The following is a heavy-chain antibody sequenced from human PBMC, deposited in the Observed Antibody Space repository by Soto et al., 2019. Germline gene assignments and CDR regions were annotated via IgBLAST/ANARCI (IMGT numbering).Heavy chain of an antibody. V-gene: IGHV1-69*06. CDR2: IIPVSGTSGTA. CDR3: ARPHWHPRGKHYYHYDTDV. D-gene: IGHD3-10*01. CDR1: GGSLSNYA. J-gene: IGHJ6*04. Sequence: GASVKVSCKASGGSLSNYAISWVRQAPGQGLEWVGGIIPVSGTSGTANYAQKFQGRVTITADKSASTAYMELISLRPEATAVYYCARPHWHPRGKHYYHYDTDVWGKGTTVTVSS.